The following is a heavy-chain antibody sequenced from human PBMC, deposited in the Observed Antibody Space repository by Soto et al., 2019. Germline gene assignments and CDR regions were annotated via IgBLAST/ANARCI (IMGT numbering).Heavy chain of an antibody. CDR3: ARDLGYYDSSGYFDY. V-gene: IGHV3-11*01. CDR1: GFTFRDYY. D-gene: IGHD3-22*01. CDR2: ISSSDSII. Sequence: GGSRRLSCAASGFTFRDYYISWIRQAPGKGLEWVSYISSSDSIIYYADSVKGRFTISRDNAKNSLYLQMNSLRAEDTAVYYCARDLGYYDSSGYFDYWGQGTLVTVSS. J-gene: IGHJ4*02.